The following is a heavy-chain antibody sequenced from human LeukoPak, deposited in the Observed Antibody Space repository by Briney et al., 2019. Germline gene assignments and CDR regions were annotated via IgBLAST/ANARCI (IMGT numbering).Heavy chain of an antibody. Sequence: GGSLRLSCAASGFTFSGSAMHWVRQASGKGLEWVGRIRSKANSYATAYAASVKGRSTISRDDSKNTAYLQMNSLKTEDTAVYYCTRHLGDGYNSPFDYWGQGTLVTVSS. J-gene: IGHJ4*02. CDR1: GFTFSGSA. CDR2: IRSKANSYAT. CDR3: TRHLGDGYNSPFDY. D-gene: IGHD5-24*01. V-gene: IGHV3-73*01.